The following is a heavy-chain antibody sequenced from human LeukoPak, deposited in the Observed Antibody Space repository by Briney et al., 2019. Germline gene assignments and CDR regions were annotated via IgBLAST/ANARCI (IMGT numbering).Heavy chain of an antibody. J-gene: IGHJ5*02. V-gene: IGHV1-2*02. CDR3: AREVEMATITGWFDP. D-gene: IGHD5-24*01. CDR1: GYTFSGYY. Sequence: ASVKVSCKASGYTFSGYYMHWVRQAPGQGLEWVGWINPNSGGTNYAQKFQDRVTMTRDTSISTAYMELSRLRSDDTAVYYCAREVEMATITGWFDPWGQGTLVTVSS. CDR2: INPNSGGT.